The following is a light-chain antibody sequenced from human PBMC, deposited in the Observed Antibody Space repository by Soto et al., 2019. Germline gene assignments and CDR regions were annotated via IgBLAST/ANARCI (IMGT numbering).Light chain of an antibody. V-gene: IGKV1-39*01. CDR2: GAS. J-gene: IGKJ1*01. CDR1: QSITTY. Sequence: DIQMTQSPSSLSASVGDRVTITCRASQSITTYLNWYQHKPGRAPKLLIYGASSLQSGVPSRFSGSGSGTDFALTISSLQPEDFAIYYCQQSYSQFWTFGQGTKVEIK. CDR3: QQSYSQFWT.